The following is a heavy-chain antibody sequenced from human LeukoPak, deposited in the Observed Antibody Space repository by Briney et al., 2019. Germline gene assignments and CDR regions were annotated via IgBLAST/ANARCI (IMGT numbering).Heavy chain of an antibody. CDR3: ARGGSSGYYSYYYYYMDV. V-gene: IGHV3-21*01. CDR2: ISSSSSYI. Sequence: PGGSLRLSCAASGFTFSSYSMNWVRQAPGKGLEWVSSISSSSSYIYYADSVKGRFTISRDNAKNSLYLQMNSLRAEDTAVYYCARGGSSGYYSYYYYYMDVWGKGTTVTVSS. D-gene: IGHD3-22*01. J-gene: IGHJ6*03. CDR1: GFTFSSYS.